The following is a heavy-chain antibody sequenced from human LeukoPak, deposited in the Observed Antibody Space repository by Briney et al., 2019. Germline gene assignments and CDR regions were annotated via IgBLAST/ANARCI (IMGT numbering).Heavy chain of an antibody. CDR3: ARVFDYYDSSGYLDY. V-gene: IGHV4-4*07. Sequence: PSETLSLTCTVSGGSISSYYWSWIRQPAGKGLEWIGRIYTSGSTKYNPSLTSRVTMSVDTSKNQFSLKLSSVTAADTAVYYCARVFDYYDSSGYLDYWGQGTLVTVSS. J-gene: IGHJ4*02. CDR1: GGSISSYY. CDR2: IYTSGST. D-gene: IGHD3-22*01.